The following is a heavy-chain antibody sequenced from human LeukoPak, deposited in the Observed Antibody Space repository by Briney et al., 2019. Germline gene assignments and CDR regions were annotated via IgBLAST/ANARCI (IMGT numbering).Heavy chain of an antibody. CDR3: ASGWFGDKY. CDR1: GFTFSSYW. D-gene: IGHD3-10*01. J-gene: IGHJ4*02. V-gene: IGHV3-7*01. CDR2: IKQDGSDK. Sequence: GGSLRLSCAASGFTFSSYWMTWVRQAPGKGLEWVANIKQDGSDKCYVDSVKGRFSISRDNAKNSLFLQMSSLRAEDTAVYYCASGWFGDKYWGQGTLVTVSS.